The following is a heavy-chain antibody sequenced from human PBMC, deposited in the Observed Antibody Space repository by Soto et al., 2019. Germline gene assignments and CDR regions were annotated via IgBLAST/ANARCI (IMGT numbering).Heavy chain of an antibody. CDR2: ISYDGSNK. V-gene: IGHV3-30*03. Sequence: GGSLRLSCAASGFTFSSYGIHWVRRAPGKGLEWAALISYDGSNKYYADSVKGRFTISRDNSKNTLYLQMNSLRPEDTAVYYCARVRVPAAIGVFLDYWGQGTLVTVSS. D-gene: IGHD2-2*01. CDR1: GFTFSSYG. J-gene: IGHJ4*02. CDR3: ARVRVPAAIGVFLDY.